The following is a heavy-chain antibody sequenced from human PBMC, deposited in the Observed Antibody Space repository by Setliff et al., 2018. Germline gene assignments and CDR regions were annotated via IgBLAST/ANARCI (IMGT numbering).Heavy chain of an antibody. Sequence: PSETLSLTCAVSGASFSDYYWTWIRQPPGKGLEWIGEINHSGSSNNNPSLKGRVSISLDTSKNQFSLKLSSVTAADTAVYYCARDGPHCVTSSCPGAWFDPWGQGILVTVSS. J-gene: IGHJ5*02. CDR3: ARDGPHCVTSSCPGAWFDP. CDR2: INHSGSS. V-gene: IGHV4-34*01. CDR1: GASFSDYY. D-gene: IGHD2-2*01.